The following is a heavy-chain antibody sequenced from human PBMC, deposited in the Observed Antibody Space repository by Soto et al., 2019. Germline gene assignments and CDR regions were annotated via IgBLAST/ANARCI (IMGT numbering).Heavy chain of an antibody. D-gene: IGHD3-3*02. CDR2: IDVGTGNT. CDR3: VRVGVALSNSPYNWFDL. Sequence: ASVKVSCKASGYSFTPYSMQWVRQAPGQRLEWMGWIDVGTGNTEYSQKFQGRLTVTRDTSASTVYMELRSLRSEDTAVYYCVRVGVALSNSPYNWFDLWGEGTLVTVSS. V-gene: IGHV1-3*01. CDR1: GYSFTPYS. J-gene: IGHJ5*02.